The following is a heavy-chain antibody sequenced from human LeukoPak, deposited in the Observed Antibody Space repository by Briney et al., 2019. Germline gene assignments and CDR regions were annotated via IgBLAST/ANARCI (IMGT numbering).Heavy chain of an antibody. Sequence: PSETLSLTCTVSGGSISSYYWSWIRQPPGKGLEWIGEINHSGSTNYNPSLKSRVTISVDTSKNQFSLKLSSVTAADTAVYYCARGPYGSGSYYNAGFDYWGQGTLVTVSS. V-gene: IGHV4-34*01. J-gene: IGHJ4*02. CDR2: INHSGST. D-gene: IGHD3-10*01. CDR1: GGSISSYY. CDR3: ARGPYGSGSYYNAGFDY.